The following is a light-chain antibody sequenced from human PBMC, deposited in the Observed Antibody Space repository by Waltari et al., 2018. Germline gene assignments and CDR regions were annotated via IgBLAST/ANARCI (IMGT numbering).Light chain of an antibody. CDR1: RPRRGD. Sequence: SSELTQDPAVSVALGQTIRLTCQRDRPRRGDASWYPQKPRQAPVLGMFGENNRPSGIPDRFSGSISGSTTSLTITGAQAEDEADYYCNSRDNRGQGVVFGGGTKVTVL. J-gene: IGLJ2*01. CDR3: NSRDNRGQGVV. CDR2: GEN. V-gene: IGLV3-19*01.